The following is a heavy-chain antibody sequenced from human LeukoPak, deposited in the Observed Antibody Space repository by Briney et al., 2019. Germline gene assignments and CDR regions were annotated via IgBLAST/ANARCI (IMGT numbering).Heavy chain of an antibody. CDR1: GFIFTSYG. Sequence: GGSLRLSCAVSGFIFTSYGMHWVRQAPGKGLEWVAFIRNDGSNEYYADFGKGRFTISRDNSKNTLYLQMNSLRIEDTAVYYCAKPQGGSPPRPFDSWGQGTLVTVSS. CDR2: IRNDGSNE. V-gene: IGHV3-30*02. J-gene: IGHJ4*02. D-gene: IGHD3-16*01. CDR3: AKPQGGSPPRPFDS.